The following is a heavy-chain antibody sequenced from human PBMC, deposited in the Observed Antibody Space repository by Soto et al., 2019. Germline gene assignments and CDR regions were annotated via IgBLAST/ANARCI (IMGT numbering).Heavy chain of an antibody. J-gene: IGHJ4*02. CDR3: ATRYYDLGRAFDY. V-gene: IGHV3-23*01. CDR2: ISGSGGST. Sequence: GGSLRLSCAASGFTFSSYAMSWVRQAPGKGLEWVSAISGSGGSTYYADSVKGRFTISRDNSKNTLYLQMNSLRAEDTAVYYCATRYYDLGRAFDYWGQGTLVTVSS. CDR1: GFTFSSYA. D-gene: IGHD3-3*01.